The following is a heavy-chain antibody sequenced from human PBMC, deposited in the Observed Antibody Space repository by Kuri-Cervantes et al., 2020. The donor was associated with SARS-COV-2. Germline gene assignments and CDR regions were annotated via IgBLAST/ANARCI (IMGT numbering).Heavy chain of an antibody. V-gene: IGHV3-30*12. CDR3: TTGAQQAGMGNYYYYMDV. J-gene: IGHJ6*03. CDR1: GFTFSSYG. CDR2: ISYDGSNK. Sequence: LSLTCAASGFTFSSYGMHWVRQAPGKGLEWVAVISYDGSNKYYADSVKGRFTISRDDSKNTLYLQMNSLKTEDTAVYYCTTGAQQAGMGNYYYYMDVWGKGTTVTVSS. D-gene: IGHD6-19*01.